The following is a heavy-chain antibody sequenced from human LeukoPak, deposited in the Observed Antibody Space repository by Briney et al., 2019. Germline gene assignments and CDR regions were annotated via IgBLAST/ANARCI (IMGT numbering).Heavy chain of an antibody. CDR3: ARLPTDYDYIWGSSY. D-gene: IGHD3-16*01. CDR2: INDSGSS. CDR1: GGSFSGYY. V-gene: IGHV4-34*01. Sequence: SETLSLTCAVYGGSFSGYYWGWIRQPPGKGLEWIGEINDSGSSNYSPSLKSRVTISVDAPKKQFSLTWTAVTAADTAVYDCARLPTDYDYIWGSSYWGQGTLVTVSS. J-gene: IGHJ4*02.